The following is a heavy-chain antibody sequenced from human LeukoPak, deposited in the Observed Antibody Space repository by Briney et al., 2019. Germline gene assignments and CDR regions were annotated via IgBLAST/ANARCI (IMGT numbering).Heavy chain of an antibody. Sequence: GGSLRLSCAVSGFTVSSNYMTWVRQAPGKGLEWVSVIYSGGGTYYADSVKGRFTISRDNSKNTVYLQMNSLRVEDTAVYYCAKAEGATLYYYGVDVWGQGTTVTVSS. V-gene: IGHV3-66*01. CDR1: GFTVSSNY. CDR2: IYSGGGT. CDR3: AKAEGATLYYYGVDV. J-gene: IGHJ6*02.